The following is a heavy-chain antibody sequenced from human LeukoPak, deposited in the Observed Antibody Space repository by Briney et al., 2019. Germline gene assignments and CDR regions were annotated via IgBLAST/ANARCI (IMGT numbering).Heavy chain of an antibody. Sequence: PSETLSLTCAVYGGSFSGYYWSWIRQPPGKGLEWIGEINHSGSTNYNPSLKSRVTIPVDTSKNQFSLKLSSVTAADTAVYYCASAKSGSYAYWGQGTLVTVSS. J-gene: IGHJ4*02. D-gene: IGHD1-26*01. CDR2: INHSGST. CDR1: GGSFSGYY. V-gene: IGHV4-34*01. CDR3: ASAKSGSYAY.